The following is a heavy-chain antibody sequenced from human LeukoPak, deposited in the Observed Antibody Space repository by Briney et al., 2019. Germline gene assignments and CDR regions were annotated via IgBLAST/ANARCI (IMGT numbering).Heavy chain of an antibody. CDR3: ARRRYYFDY. Sequence: SETLSLTCTVSGGSIRSYYWSWIRQPPGKGLEWIGYIYYSGSTNYNPSLKSRVTTSVDTSKNQFSLILSSVTAADTAVYYCARRRYYFDYWGQGTLVTVSS. V-gene: IGHV4-59*08. CDR1: GGSIRSYY. J-gene: IGHJ4*02. CDR2: IYYSGST.